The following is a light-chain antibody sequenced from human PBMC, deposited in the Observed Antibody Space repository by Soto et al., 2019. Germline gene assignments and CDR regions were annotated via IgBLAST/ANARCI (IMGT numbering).Light chain of an antibody. CDR3: QQYNTDSWT. CDR1: QSISSW. J-gene: IGKJ1*01. Sequence: DIQMTQSPSTLSASVGDRVTITCRASQSISSWLAWYQQKPGKAPKVLIYDASNLESGVQLRFSGSGSGTEFTLTISSLQPDDTATYYCQQYNTDSWTLGQGTKVDIK. V-gene: IGKV1-5*01. CDR2: DAS.